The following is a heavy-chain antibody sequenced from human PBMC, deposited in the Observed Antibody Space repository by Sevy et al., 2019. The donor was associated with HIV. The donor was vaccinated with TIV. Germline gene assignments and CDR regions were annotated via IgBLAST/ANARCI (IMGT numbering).Heavy chain of an antibody. D-gene: IGHD5-18*01. V-gene: IGHV4-59*01. J-gene: IGHJ4*02. Sequence: SETLSLTCTVSGGSISSYYWSWIRQPPGKGLEWIGYIYYSGSTNYNPSLKSRVTISVDTSKNQFSLKLSSVTAADTAVYYSARGKGYGLGVYYFDYWGQGTLVTVSS. CDR2: IYYSGST. CDR1: GGSISSYY. CDR3: ARGKGYGLGVYYFDY.